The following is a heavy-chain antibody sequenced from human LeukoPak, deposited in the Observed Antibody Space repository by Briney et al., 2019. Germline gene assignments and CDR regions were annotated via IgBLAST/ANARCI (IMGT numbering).Heavy chain of an antibody. Sequence: SETLSLTCTVSGGSISSYYWSWIRQPAGKGLEWIGRIYTSGSTNYNPSLKSRVTMSVDTSKNQFSLKLSSVTAADTAVYYCGRKDIVATIGAFDYGGQGPLVTVSS. D-gene: IGHD5-12*01. CDR3: GRKDIVATIGAFDY. V-gene: IGHV4-4*07. CDR2: IYTSGST. CDR1: GGSISSYY. J-gene: IGHJ4*02.